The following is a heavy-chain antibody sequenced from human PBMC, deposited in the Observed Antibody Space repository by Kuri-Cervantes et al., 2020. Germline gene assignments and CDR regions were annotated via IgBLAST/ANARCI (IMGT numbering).Heavy chain of an antibody. D-gene: IGHD3-10*01. J-gene: IGHJ6*02. CDR1: GFSLSTSGVG. CDR3: ARSPLKSYGWGSYPVYYYYGMDV. Sequence: SGPTLVKPTQTLTLTCTYSGFSLSTSGVGVGWIRQPPGKALEWLELIYWDDDKRYSLSLKGRLTISKDTYKSQVVLSMTHMDPVDTATYYCARSPLKSYGWGSYPVYYYYGMDVWGQGTTVTVSS. V-gene: IGHV2-5*02. CDR2: IYWDDDK.